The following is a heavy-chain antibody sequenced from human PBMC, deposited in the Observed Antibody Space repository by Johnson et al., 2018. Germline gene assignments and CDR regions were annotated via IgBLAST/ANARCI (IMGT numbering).Heavy chain of an antibody. CDR2: IYYSGST. CDR3: ARDSGRGEYYMDV. Sequence: QVRLQEAGPGLVEPSETLSLSCTVSGGSISSYYWSWIRQPPGKGLEWIGYIYYSGSTNYNPSLKSRVTISVDTSKNQFSLKLSPVTAADTAVYYCARDSGRGEYYMDVWGKGTTVTVSS. CDR1: GGSISSYY. J-gene: IGHJ6*03. D-gene: IGHD2-21*01. V-gene: IGHV4-59*01.